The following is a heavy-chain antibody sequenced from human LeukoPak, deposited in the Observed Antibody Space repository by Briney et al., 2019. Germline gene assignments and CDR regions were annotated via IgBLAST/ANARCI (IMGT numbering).Heavy chain of an antibody. V-gene: IGHV1-8*01. D-gene: IGHD6-19*01. J-gene: IGHJ4*02. Sequence: ASVKVSCKASGYTFTNYDINWVRQATGQGLEWMGWMNPNSGNTGYAQKFQGRVTMTKNTSITTAYMELSSLRSEDTAVYHCARRRGWPNYFDYLGQGTLVTVSP. CDR3: ARRRGWPNYFDY. CDR2: MNPNSGNT. CDR1: GYTFTNYD.